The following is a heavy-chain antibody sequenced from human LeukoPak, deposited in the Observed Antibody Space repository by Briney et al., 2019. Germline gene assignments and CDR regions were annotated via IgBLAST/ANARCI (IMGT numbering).Heavy chain of an antibody. CDR2: IRSKANSYAT. V-gene: IGHV3-73*01. CDR3: TTAMGGRWLQFFSGDINFDY. D-gene: IGHD5-24*01. Sequence: GGSLRLSCAASGFTFSGSAMHWVRQASGKGLEWVGRIRSKANSYATAYAASVKGRFTISRDDSKNTAYLQMNSLKTEDTAVYYCTTAMGGRWLQFFSGDINFDYWGQGTLVTVSS. CDR1: GFTFSGSA. J-gene: IGHJ4*02.